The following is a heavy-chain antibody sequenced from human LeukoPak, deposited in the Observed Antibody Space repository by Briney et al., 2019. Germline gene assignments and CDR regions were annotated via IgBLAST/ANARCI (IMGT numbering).Heavy chain of an antibody. CDR1: RFTFSSYA. D-gene: IGHD3-10*01. CDR2: ISGSGGST. J-gene: IGHJ4*02. CDR3: AKASSAGSGSNMIY. Sequence: PGGSLRLSCAASRFTFSSYAMSWVRQAPGKGLEWVSAISGSGGSTYYADSVKGRFTISRGNSKNTLYLQINSLRADDTAVYYCAKASSAGSGSNMIYWGQGTLVTVSS. V-gene: IGHV3-23*01.